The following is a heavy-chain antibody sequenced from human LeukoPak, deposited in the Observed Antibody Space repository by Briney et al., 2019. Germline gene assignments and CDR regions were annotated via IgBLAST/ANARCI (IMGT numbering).Heavy chain of an antibody. Sequence: PGGSLRLSCAASGSTFSSYEMNWVRQAPGKGLEWVSYISSSGSTIYYADSVKGRFTISRDNAKNSLYLQMNSLRAEDTAVYYCARDSPMRGFDPWGQGTLVTVSS. CDR1: GSTFSSYE. D-gene: IGHD2-2*01. CDR2: ISSSGSTI. J-gene: IGHJ5*02. V-gene: IGHV3-48*03. CDR3: ARDSPMRGFDP.